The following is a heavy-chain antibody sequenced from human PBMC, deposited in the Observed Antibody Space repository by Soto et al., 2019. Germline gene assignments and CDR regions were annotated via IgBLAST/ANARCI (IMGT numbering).Heavy chain of an antibody. D-gene: IGHD3-22*01. CDR1: WVTFGGLG. J-gene: IGHJ4*02. V-gene: IGHV3-33*08. CDR2: IWDDGSNK. CDR3: TRVPGRRYSHNSKPDYTPNYDSSGYYFDH. Sequence: WGLLRHPCTAAWVTFGGLGVRRVRQAPSKGLEWGAVIWDDGSNKYYADSVKGRFTISRDNSKNTLYLQMNSLRAEDTAVYYCTRVPGRRYSHNSKPDYTPNYDSSGYYFDHWGQGTLVTVSS.